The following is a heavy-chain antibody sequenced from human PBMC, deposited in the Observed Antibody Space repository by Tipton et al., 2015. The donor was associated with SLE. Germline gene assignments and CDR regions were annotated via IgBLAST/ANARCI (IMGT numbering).Heavy chain of an antibody. CDR3: ARVNWNDRGEAFDI. CDR2: ISGYSGNT. V-gene: IGHV1-18*01. J-gene: IGHJ3*02. CDR1: GYTFTNYG. D-gene: IGHD1-20*01. Sequence: QLVQSGAEVKKPGASVKVSCKASGYTFTNYGISWLRQAPGQGLEWMGWISGYSGNTNYAQKLQGRVTMTTDTSTSTAYMELRSLRSDDTAVYYCARVNWNDRGEAFDIWGQGTMVTVSS.